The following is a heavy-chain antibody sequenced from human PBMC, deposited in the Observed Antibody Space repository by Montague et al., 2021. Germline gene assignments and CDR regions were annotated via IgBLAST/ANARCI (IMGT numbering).Heavy chain of an antibody. CDR1: GGSINAYY. CDR2: IHYRGSTYYDPTT. V-gene: IGHV4-34*01. CDR3: AGHSVGFESYYNSLDV. D-gene: IGHD3-10*01. J-gene: IGHJ6*02. Sequence: SETLSLTCAVYGGSINAYYWSWIRQSPGKGLEWIGYIHYRGSTYYDPTTDYNLSLPIRATIAVDTSKKQFFLSLRSVTAADTAVYYCAGHSVGFESYYNSLDVWGRGTPVTVSS.